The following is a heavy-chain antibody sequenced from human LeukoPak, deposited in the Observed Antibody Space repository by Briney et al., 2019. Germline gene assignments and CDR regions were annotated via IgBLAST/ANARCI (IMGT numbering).Heavy chain of an antibody. CDR1: GFAFANYG. V-gene: IGHV3-30*18. CDR2: ISNDGSDK. J-gene: IGHJ4*02. Sequence: GGSLRLSCAASGFAFANYGIYWVRQAQGKGLEWVAVISNDGSDKHYADSVKGRFTISRDNSKKTVYLQMNSLRGEDTAVYYCAKEGRYGEYFDYWGQGTLVTVSS. CDR3: AKEGRYGEYFDY. D-gene: IGHD4-17*01.